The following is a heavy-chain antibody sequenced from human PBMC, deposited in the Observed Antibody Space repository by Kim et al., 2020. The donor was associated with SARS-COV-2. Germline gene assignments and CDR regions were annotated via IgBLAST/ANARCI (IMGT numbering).Heavy chain of an antibody. J-gene: IGHJ4*02. CDR2: IKSKTDGGTT. V-gene: IGHV3-15*01. CDR1: GFTFSNAW. D-gene: IGHD3-16*02. Sequence: GGSLRLSCAASGFTFSNAWMSWVRQAPGKGLEWVGRIKSKTDGGTTDYAAPVKGRFTISRDDSKNTLYLQMNSLKTEDTAVYYCTTDLHRSGAENPVIFDYWGQGTLVTVSP. CDR3: TTDLHRSGAENPVIFDY.